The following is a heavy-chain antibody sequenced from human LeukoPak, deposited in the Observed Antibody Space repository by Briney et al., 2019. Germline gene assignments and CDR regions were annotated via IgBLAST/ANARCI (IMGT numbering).Heavy chain of an antibody. V-gene: IGHV3-48*02. CDR3: ARDMTVVTQSGDYYYYYGMDV. CDR1: GFSFTDYP. D-gene: IGHD4-23*01. Sequence: GGSLRLSCATSGFSFTDYPMNWVRQAPGKGLEWISNIRTTAEGAKYAYYADSVKGRVTISRDDGKNTLYLHMNSLRDDDTAVYYCARDMTVVTQSGDYYYYYGMDVWGQGTTVTVSS. CDR2: IRTTAEGAKYA. J-gene: IGHJ6*02.